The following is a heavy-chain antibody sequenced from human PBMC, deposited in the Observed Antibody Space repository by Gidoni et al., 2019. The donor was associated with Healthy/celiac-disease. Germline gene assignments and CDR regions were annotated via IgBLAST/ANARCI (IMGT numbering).Heavy chain of an antibody. V-gene: IGHV4-34*01. Sequence: QVQLQQWGAGLLKPSETLSLTCAVYGGSFSGYYWSWIRQPPGKWLEWIGEINHSGSTNYNPSLKSRVTISVDTSKNQFSLKLSSVTAADTAVYYCATYLGYCSSTSCYPAHWGQGTLVTVSS. D-gene: IGHD2-2*01. J-gene: IGHJ4*02. CDR3: ATYLGYCSSTSCYPAH. CDR2: INHSGST. CDR1: GGSFSGYY.